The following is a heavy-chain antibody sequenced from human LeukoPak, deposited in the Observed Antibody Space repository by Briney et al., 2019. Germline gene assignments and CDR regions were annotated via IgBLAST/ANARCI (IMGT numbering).Heavy chain of an antibody. Sequence: GSLRLSCAASGFTFSSYAMHWVRQAPGKGLEWVAVISYDGSNKYYADSVKGRFTISRDNSKNTLYLQMNSLRAEDTAVYYCARDGEVGGWYTGIDYWGQGTLVTVSS. V-gene: IGHV3-30-3*01. J-gene: IGHJ4*02. CDR2: ISYDGSNK. CDR1: GFTFSSYA. D-gene: IGHD6-19*01. CDR3: ARDGEVGGWYTGIDY.